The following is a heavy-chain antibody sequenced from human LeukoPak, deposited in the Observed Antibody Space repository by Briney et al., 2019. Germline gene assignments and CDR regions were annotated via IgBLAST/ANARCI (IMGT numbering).Heavy chain of an antibody. Sequence: SETLSLTCAVSGGSISSYYWSWIRQPPAKGLEWMGYIYYSGSTNYNPSLKSRVTISVDTSKNQFSLKLSSVTAADTAVYYCARGDYYDSSGYWLFDYWGQGTLVTVSS. J-gene: IGHJ4*02. D-gene: IGHD3-22*01. V-gene: IGHV4-59*01. CDR3: ARGDYYDSSGYWLFDY. CDR2: IYYSGST. CDR1: GGSISSYY.